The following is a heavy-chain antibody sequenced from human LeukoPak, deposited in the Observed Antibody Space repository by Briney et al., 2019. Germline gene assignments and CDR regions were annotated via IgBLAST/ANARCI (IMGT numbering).Heavy chain of an antibody. CDR3: ASRHYDSSGYYLY. J-gene: IGHJ4*02. Sequence: ASVKVSCKASGYTFTGYYMHWVRQAPGQGLEWMGWINPNSGGTNYAQKFQGRVTITADESTSTAYMELRSLRSEDTAVYYCASRHYDSSGYYLYWGQGTLATVSS. CDR2: INPNSGGT. D-gene: IGHD3-22*01. CDR1: GYTFTGYY. V-gene: IGHV1-2*02.